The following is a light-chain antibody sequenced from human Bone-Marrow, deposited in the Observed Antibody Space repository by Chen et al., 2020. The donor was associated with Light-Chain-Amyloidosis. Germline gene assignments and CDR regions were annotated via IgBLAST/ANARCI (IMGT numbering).Light chain of an antibody. V-gene: IGLV2-14*01. CDR2: EVT. J-gene: IGLJ1*01. CDR1: TCDVGGDNH. CDR3: SSYTITNTLV. Sequence: QAGLPHPTSVPGTAGRSITISCTGTTCDVGGDNHVSWYQQHPDKAPKLMIYEVTNRPSWVPDRFSGSKSDNTASLTISGLQTEDEADYFCSSYTITNTLVFGSGTRVTVL.